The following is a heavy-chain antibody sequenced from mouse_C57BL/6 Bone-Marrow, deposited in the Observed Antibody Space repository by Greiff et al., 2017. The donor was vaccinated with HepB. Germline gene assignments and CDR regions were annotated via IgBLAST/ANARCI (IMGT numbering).Heavy chain of an antibody. CDR1: GFSLTSYG. Sequence: QVQLQQSGPGLVQPSQSLSITCTVSGFSLTSYGVHWVRQSPGKGLEWLGVIWRGGSTDYNAAFMSRLSITKDNSKSQVFFKMNSLQADDTAIYYCAKNNYDYDGSYADYWGQGTSVTVSS. CDR3: AKNNYDYDGSYADY. V-gene: IGHV2-5*01. J-gene: IGHJ4*01. CDR2: IWRGGST. D-gene: IGHD2-4*01.